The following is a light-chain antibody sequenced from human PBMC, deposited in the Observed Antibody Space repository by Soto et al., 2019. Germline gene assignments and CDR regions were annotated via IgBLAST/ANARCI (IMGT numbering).Light chain of an antibody. CDR2: DAS. J-gene: IGKJ4*01. Sequence: PGERDTLSCRASQSVTTFLAWYQQKPGQAPRLLIYDASKRATGIPARFSGSGSGTDFTLTISSLEPEDFAVYYCQHRTNWPLTFGGGTKVEIK. V-gene: IGKV3-11*01. CDR1: QSVTTF. CDR3: QHRTNWPLT.